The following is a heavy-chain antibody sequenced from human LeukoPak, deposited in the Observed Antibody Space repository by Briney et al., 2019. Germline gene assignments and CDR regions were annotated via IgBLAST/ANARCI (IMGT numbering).Heavy chain of an antibody. V-gene: IGHV4-59*12. CDR1: GGSISTYD. CDR2: IYYSGST. Sequence: PSETLSLTCTVSGGSISTYDWSWIRQPPGKGLEWIGYIYYSGSTNYNPSLKSRVTMSVDTSKNQFSLKLSSVTAADTAVYYCAREIRAGTCFDYWGQGTLVTVSS. J-gene: IGHJ4*02. CDR3: AREIRAGTCFDY. D-gene: IGHD6-13*01.